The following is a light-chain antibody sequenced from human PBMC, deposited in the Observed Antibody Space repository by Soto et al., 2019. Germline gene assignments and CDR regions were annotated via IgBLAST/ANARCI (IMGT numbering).Light chain of an antibody. CDR2: EVS. CDR3: SSYTSSSTLNV. V-gene: IGLV2-14*01. CDR1: SSDVGGYNY. Sequence: QSALTQPASVSGSPGQSITISCTGTSSDVGGYNYVSWYQHHPGKAPKLMIYEVSNRPSGGSNRFSGSKSGNTASLTISGLQAEDEADYYCSSYTSSSTLNVFGTGTKLTVL. J-gene: IGLJ1*01.